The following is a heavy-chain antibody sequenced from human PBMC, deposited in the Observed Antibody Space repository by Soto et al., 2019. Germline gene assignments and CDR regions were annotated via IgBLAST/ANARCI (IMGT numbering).Heavy chain of an antibody. CDR3: AGCGGDSPSYYYSYGMDV. V-gene: IGHV1-69*01. Sequence: QVQLVQSGAEVKKPGSSVKVSCKASGGTFSSYAISWVRQAPGQGLEWMGGIIPIFGTANYAQKLQGRVTITADESTSTAYMELSSLRSEDTAVYYCAGCGGDSPSYYYSYGMDVWGQGTTVTVSS. D-gene: IGHD2-21*02. CDR2: IIPIFGTA. CDR1: GGTFSSYA. J-gene: IGHJ6*02.